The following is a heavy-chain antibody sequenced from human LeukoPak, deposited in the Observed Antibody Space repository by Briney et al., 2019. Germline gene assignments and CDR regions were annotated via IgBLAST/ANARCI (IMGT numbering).Heavy chain of an antibody. V-gene: IGHV4-61*02. D-gene: IGHD7-27*01. J-gene: IGHJ4*02. CDR3: ASRKLGNDY. Sequence: PSETLSLTCTVSGGSISSGSYYWSWIRQPAGKGLEWIGRIYTSGSTNYNPSLKSRVTISVDTSKNQFSLKLSSVTAADTAVYYCASRKLGNDYWGQGTLVTVSS. CDR2: IYTSGST. CDR1: GGSISSGSYY.